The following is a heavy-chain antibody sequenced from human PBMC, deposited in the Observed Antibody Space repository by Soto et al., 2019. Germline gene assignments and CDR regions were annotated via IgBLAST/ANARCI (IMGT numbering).Heavy chain of an antibody. J-gene: IGHJ4*02. Sequence: EVQLVESGGGLVQPGGSLRLSCAASGFTFRNCWMHWVRQAPGKGLVWVSRVTSDGSSTNYADSVKGRFTISRDNAKNTLYLQMNSLRAEDTAVYYCVRDNWNSYWGQGTLVTVSS. CDR2: VTSDGSST. CDR3: VRDNWNSY. V-gene: IGHV3-74*01. CDR1: GFTFRNCW. D-gene: IGHD1-1*01.